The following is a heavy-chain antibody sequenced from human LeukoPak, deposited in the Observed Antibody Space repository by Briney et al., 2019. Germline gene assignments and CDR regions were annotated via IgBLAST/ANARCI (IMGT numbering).Heavy chain of an antibody. J-gene: IGHJ6*03. CDR1: GITFSSYW. D-gene: IGHD3-9*01. CDR3: ARPVDNYYYYYYMDV. Sequence: GGSLRLSCAASGITFSSYWMHWVRQAPGKGLVWVSRITSDGSNTNYADSVKGRFTISRDNAKNSLYLQMNSLRAGDTAVYYCARPVDNYYYYYYMDVWGKGTTVTVSS. CDR2: ITSDGSNT. V-gene: IGHV3-74*01.